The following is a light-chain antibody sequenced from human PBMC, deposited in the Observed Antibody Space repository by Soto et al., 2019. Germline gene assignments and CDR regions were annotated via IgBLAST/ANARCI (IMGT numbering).Light chain of an antibody. V-gene: IGLV2-23*01. CDR2: EGH. J-gene: IGLJ1*01. CDR1: SGFVGSFSL. Sequence: QSVLAQPASVSGSPGQSITISCTGTSGFVGSFSLVSCYQQHPGKAPKVMISEGHRRPAGVPDRFSGSTSVNSASLTISGLQADDEADYYCCLNIGATTYVFGTGTKVTVL. CDR3: CLNIGATTYV.